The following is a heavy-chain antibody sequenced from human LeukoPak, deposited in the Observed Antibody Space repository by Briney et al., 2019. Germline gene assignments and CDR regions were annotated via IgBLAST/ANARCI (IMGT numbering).Heavy chain of an antibody. D-gene: IGHD2/OR15-2a*01. Sequence: SQTLSLTCAISGDSVSSNSAVAWNWLRQSPSRGLEWLGRTYYRSKWNNDYAVSVKSRITINPDTPKNQFSLHLNSVTPEDTAVYYCARGRNSGFDYWGQGTLVTVSS. J-gene: IGHJ4*02. V-gene: IGHV6-1*01. CDR1: GDSVSSNSAVA. CDR3: ARGRNSGFDY. CDR2: TYYRSKWNN.